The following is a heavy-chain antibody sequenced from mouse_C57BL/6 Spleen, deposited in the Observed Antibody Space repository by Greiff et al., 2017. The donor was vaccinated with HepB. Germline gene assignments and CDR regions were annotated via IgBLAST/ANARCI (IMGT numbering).Heavy chain of an antibody. CDR1: GFTFSSYT. V-gene: IGHV5-9*01. Sequence: EVQVVESGGGLVKPGGSLKLSCAASGFTFSSYTMSWVRQTPEKRLEWVATISGGGGNTYYPDSVKGRFTISRDNAKNTLYLQMSSLRSEDTALYYGARNLPRDAMDYWGQGTSVTVSS. CDR2: ISGGGGNT. CDR3: ARNLPRDAMDY. D-gene: IGHD2-1*01. J-gene: IGHJ4*01.